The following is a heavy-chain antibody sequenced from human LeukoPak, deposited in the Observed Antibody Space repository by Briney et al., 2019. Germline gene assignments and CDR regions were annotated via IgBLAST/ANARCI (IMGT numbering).Heavy chain of an antibody. CDR3: ARAYQSAEYYFDY. CDR2: IYYTGST. D-gene: IGHD2-2*01. Sequence: KSSETLSLTCTVSGGSIDSYYWSWIRQPPGKGLEWIGYIYYTGSTEYHPSPNSRVTTSLDTSPKQFSLKLTSVTAADTAVYSCARAYQSAEYYFDYWGEGNLVSVSS. V-gene: IGHV4-59*01. J-gene: IGHJ4*02. CDR1: GGSIDSYY.